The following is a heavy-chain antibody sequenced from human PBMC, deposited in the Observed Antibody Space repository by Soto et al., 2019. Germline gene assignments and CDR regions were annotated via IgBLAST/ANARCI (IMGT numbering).Heavy chain of an antibody. J-gene: IGHJ3*02. CDR1: GGTFSSYT. V-gene: IGHV1-69*02. Sequence: SVKVSCKASGGTFSSYTISWVRQAPGQGLEWMGRIIPILGIANYAQKFQGRVTITADKSTSTAYTELSSLRSEDTAVYYCARGYEDDAFDIWGQGTMVTVSS. CDR2: IIPILGIA. CDR3: ARGYEDDAFDI. D-gene: IGHD5-12*01.